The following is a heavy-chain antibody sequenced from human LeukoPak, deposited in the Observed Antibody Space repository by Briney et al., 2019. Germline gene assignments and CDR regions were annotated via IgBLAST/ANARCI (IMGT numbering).Heavy chain of an antibody. V-gene: IGHV3-48*03. CDR3: ARESPKYQLPYDY. J-gene: IGHJ4*02. Sequence: GGSLRLSCAASVFTFSSYEMNWVRQAPGKGLEWVSYISSSGSTIYYADSVKGRFTISRDNAKKSLYLQMNSLRAEDTAVYYCARESPKYQLPYDYWGQGTLVTVSS. D-gene: IGHD2-2*01. CDR2: ISSSGSTI. CDR1: VFTFSSYE.